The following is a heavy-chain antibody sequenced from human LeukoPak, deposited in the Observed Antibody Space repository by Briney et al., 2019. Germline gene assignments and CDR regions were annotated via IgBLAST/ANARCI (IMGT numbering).Heavy chain of an antibody. D-gene: IGHD3-22*01. CDR3: ARGGYDSSGYFDY. CDR1: GGSFSGYS. Sequence: SETLSLTCAVYGGSFSGYSWSWIRQPPGKGLEWIGYIYHSGSTYYNPSLKSRVTIPVDRSKNQFSLKLSSVTAADTAVYYCARGGYDSSGYFDYWGQGTLVTVSS. J-gene: IGHJ4*02. CDR2: IYHSGST. V-gene: IGHV4-30-2*01.